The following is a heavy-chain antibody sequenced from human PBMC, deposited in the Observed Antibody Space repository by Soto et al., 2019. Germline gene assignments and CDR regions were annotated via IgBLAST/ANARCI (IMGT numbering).Heavy chain of an antibody. J-gene: IGHJ6*02. CDR2: INHSGST. V-gene: IGHV4-34*01. D-gene: IGHD2-8*02. Sequence: SETLSLTCAVYGGSFSGYYWSWIRQPPGKGLEWIGEINHSGSTNYNPSLKSRVTISVDTSKNQFSLKLSSVTAADTAVYYCARDYRTGVFYYYGMDVWAKGPRSPSP. CDR1: GGSFSGYY. CDR3: ARDYRTGVFYYYGMDV.